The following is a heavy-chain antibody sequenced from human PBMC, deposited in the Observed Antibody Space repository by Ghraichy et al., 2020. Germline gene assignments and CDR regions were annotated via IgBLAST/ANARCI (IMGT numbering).Heavy chain of an antibody. CDR2: IKTDGSEK. CDR1: GFIFSNNG. J-gene: IGHJ4*02. V-gene: IGHV3-7*03. D-gene: IGHD3-16*01. Sequence: GESLNISCVASGFIFSNNGMHWVRQAPGKGLERVANIKTDGSEKDYVDSVKGRFTISRDNAKNSLYLQMNSLRAEDTAVYYCARNYDGYWGQGTLVTVSS. CDR3: ARNYDGY.